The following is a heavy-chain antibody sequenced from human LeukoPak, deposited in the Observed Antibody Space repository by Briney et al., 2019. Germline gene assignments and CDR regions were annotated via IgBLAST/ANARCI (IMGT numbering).Heavy chain of an antibody. Sequence: GGSLRLSCAASGFTFSNYWMSWVRQAPGKGLEWVANIKEDGSEKYYVDSVKGRFTISRDNARNSLYLQMNSLRAEDTAVYYCASGRQLGYWGQGTLVTASS. CDR2: IKEDGSEK. CDR3: ASGRQLGY. CDR1: GFTFSNYW. D-gene: IGHD6-13*01. J-gene: IGHJ4*02. V-gene: IGHV3-7*01.